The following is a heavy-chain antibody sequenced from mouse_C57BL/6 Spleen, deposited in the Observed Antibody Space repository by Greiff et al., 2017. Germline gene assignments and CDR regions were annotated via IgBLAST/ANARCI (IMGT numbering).Heavy chain of an antibody. Sequence: EVKLQESGPELVKPGASVKIPCKASGYTFPDYNMDWVKQSHGKSLEWIGDINPNNGGTIYNQKFKGKATLTVDKSSSTAYMELRSLTSEDTAVYYCALITTVVARPSWFAYWGQGTLVTVSA. CDR3: ALITTVVARPSWFAY. V-gene: IGHV1-18*01. J-gene: IGHJ3*01. CDR2: INPNNGGT. D-gene: IGHD1-1*01. CDR1: GYTFPDYN.